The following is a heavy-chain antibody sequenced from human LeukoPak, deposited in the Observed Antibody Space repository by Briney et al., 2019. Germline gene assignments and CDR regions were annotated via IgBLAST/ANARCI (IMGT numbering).Heavy chain of an antibody. D-gene: IGHD6-13*01. CDR3: ARQGVAAAGFDY. J-gene: IGHJ4*02. Sequence: ASVKVSCKASGYTFTGYYMHWVRQAPGQGLEWMGWINPNSGGTNYAQKFQGRVTMTRDTSISTAYLQWSSLKASDTAMYYCARQGVAAAGFDYWGQGTLVTVSS. CDR1: GYTFTGYY. V-gene: IGHV1-2*02. CDR2: INPNSGGT.